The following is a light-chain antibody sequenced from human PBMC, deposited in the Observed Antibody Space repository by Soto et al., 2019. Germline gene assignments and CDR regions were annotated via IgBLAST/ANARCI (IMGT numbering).Light chain of an antibody. CDR3: SSFAGSRYV. V-gene: IGLV2-8*01. CDR1: SSDVGGYNY. Sequence: QSALTQPPSASGSPGQSVTISCTGTSSDVGGYNYVSWYQQHPGKAPKLMIYEVTKRPSGVPDRFSGSKSGNTASLTVSGLQVEDEADYYCSSFAGSRYVFGTGTKVTVL. J-gene: IGLJ1*01. CDR2: EVT.